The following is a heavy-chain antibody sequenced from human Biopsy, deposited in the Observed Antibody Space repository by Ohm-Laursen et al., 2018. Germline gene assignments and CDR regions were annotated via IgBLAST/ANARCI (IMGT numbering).Heavy chain of an antibody. D-gene: IGHD2-8*02. CDR2: INQGGSEN. CDR1: GFTFDTYC. Sequence: SLRLSCAASGFTFDTYCMSWGRQAPGKGLEWVANINQGGSENYYVESVKGRFTISRDNAKNSLYLQMNSLIAEDTAVYYCARDSLVGGLSWGQGTLVTVSS. V-gene: IGHV3-7*01. J-gene: IGHJ5*02. CDR3: ARDSLVGGLS.